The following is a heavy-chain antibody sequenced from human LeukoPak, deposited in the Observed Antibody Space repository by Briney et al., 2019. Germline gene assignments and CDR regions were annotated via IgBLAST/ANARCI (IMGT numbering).Heavy chain of an antibody. CDR3: AKDVAIQLWLGYFDY. CDR1: GFTFSSYG. D-gene: IGHD5-18*01. CDR2: ISGSGGST. Sequence: PGGSLRLSCAASGFTFSSYGMSWVRQAPGKGLEWVSAISGSGGSTYYADSVKGRFTISRDNSKNTLYLQMNSLRAEDTAVYYCAKDVAIQLWLGYFDYWGQGTLVTVSS. V-gene: IGHV3-23*01. J-gene: IGHJ4*02.